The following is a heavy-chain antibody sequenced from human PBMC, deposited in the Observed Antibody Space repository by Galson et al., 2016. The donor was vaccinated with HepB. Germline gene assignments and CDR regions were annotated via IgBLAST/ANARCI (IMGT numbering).Heavy chain of an antibody. V-gene: IGHV3-33*01. CDR1: GFTFTNYG. Sequence: SLRLSCAASGFTFTNYGMHWVRQAPGKGLEWVSLIRFDENNKYYADTVKGRFTISRDKSKNTLYLQMNSLRAEDTAVYYCARGNTCSGGACYLDYWGQGTLVTVS. CDR3: ARGNTCSGGACYLDY. D-gene: IGHD2-15*01. J-gene: IGHJ4*02. CDR2: IRFDENNK.